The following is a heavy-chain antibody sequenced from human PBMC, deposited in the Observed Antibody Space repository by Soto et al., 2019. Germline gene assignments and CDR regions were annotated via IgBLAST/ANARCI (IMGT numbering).Heavy chain of an antibody. CDR3: ARLNWNYRGYFDY. J-gene: IGHJ4*02. V-gene: IGHV5-51*01. CDR1: GYSFNNYW. CDR2: IYPGDSDI. Sequence: PXESLTISCKGSGYSFNNYWIGLVRQMPGKGLEWMGSIYPGDSDIRYSPSFRGQVSISADKSISAAYLQWSSLRASDTAMYYCARLNWNYRGYFDYWGQGTLVTVSS. D-gene: IGHD1-7*01.